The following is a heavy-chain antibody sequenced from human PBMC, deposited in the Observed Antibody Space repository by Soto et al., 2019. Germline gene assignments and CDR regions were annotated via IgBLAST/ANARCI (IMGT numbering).Heavy chain of an antibody. CDR2: IMPIFGTA. CDR3: ARGIHEHGFWDY. V-gene: IGHV1-69*01. J-gene: IGHJ4*02. CDR1: GGTFSSYA. Sequence: QVQLVQSGAEVKKPGSSVKVSCKASGGTFSSYAISWVRQAPGQGLEWMGGIMPIFGTAKYSQKFQGRVTITADESTSTAYMELSSLRSEDTAVYYCARGIHEHGFWDYWGQGPLVTVSS. D-gene: IGHD3-3*01.